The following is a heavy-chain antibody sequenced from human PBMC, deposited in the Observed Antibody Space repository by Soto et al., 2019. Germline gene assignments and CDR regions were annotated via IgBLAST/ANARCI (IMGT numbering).Heavy chain of an antibody. J-gene: IGHJ5*02. V-gene: IGHV3-33*01. Sequence: GGSLRLSCAASGFTFSSYGMHWVRQAPGKGLEWVAVIWYDGSNKYYADSVKGRFTISRDNSKNTLYLQMNSLRAEDTAVYYCARDNRATSTSWFDPWGQGTLVTVSS. CDR1: GFTFSSYG. CDR2: IWYDGSNK. D-gene: IGHD1-26*01. CDR3: ARDNRATSTSWFDP.